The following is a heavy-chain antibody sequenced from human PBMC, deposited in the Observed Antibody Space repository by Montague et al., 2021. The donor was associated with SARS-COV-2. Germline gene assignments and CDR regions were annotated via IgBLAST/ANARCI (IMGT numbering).Heavy chain of an antibody. CDR3: ARHRIVPGGFDY. Sequence: SLRLSCAASGFTFSDYWMHWVRQAPGKGLMWLSNINGDGSFPRYADSVKGRFTISRDIPKNTLYLQMNSLTAEDTAVYYCARHRIVPGGFDYWGQGTLVTVSS. D-gene: IGHD2-2*01. CDR1: GFTFSDYW. V-gene: IGHV3-74*01. J-gene: IGHJ4*02. CDR2: INGDGSFP.